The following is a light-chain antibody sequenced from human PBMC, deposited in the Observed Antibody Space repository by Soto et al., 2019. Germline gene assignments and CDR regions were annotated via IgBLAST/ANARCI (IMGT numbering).Light chain of an antibody. J-gene: IGLJ1*01. CDR3: SSFTSGSTLRYV. Sequence: QSVLTQPASVSGSPGQSITISCTGTSSDVGGYNYVSWYQQYPGKAPTLMIYDVSNRPSGVSNRFSGSKSGNTASLTISGLQAEDEADYYCSSFTSGSTLRYVFGTGTKVTV. CDR1: SSDVGGYNY. V-gene: IGLV2-14*01. CDR2: DVS.